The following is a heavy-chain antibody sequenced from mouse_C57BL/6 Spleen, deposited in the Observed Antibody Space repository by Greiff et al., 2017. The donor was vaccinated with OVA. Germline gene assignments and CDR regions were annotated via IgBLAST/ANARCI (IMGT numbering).Heavy chain of an antibody. D-gene: IGHD2-4*01. CDR2: IYPRSGNT. CDR3: ARGDYDVF. V-gene: IGHV1-81*01. CDR1: GYTFTSYG. Sequence: VKLQESGAELARPGASVKLSCKASGYTFTSYGISWVKQRTGQGLEWIGEIYPRSGNTYYNEKFKGKATLTADKSSSTAYMELRSLTSEDSAVYFCARGDYDVFWGQGTLVTVSA. J-gene: IGHJ3*01.